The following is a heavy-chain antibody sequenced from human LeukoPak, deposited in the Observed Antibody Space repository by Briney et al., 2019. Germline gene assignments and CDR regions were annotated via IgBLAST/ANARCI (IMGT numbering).Heavy chain of an antibody. CDR1: VGSISGYY. D-gene: IGHD4-23*01. CDR3: ARVRGYGGNTARAFDF. J-gene: IGHJ4*02. CDR2: IRNSGTT. Sequence: SETLSLTCSVSVGSISGYYWSWIRQPPGKGLECIGYIRNSGTTNYNPSLKSRVTISVDTSKNQFSLKLSSVTAADTAVYYCARVRGYGGNTARAFDFWGQGTLVTVSS. V-gene: IGHV4-59*01.